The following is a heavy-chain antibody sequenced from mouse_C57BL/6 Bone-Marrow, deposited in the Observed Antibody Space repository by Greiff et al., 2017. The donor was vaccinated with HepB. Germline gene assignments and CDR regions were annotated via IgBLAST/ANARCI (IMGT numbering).Heavy chain of an antibody. CDR3: ARYAYGSLDY. CDR1: GFTFTDSY. V-gene: IGHV7-3*01. D-gene: IGHD1-1*01. J-gene: IGHJ2*01. Sequence: EVQVVESGGGLVQPGGSLSLSCAASGFTFTDSYMSWVRQPPGKALEWLGFIRNKANGYTTEYSASVKGRFTISRDNSQSILYLQMNALRAEDSATYYCARYAYGSLDYWGQGTTLTVSS. CDR2: IRNKANGYTT.